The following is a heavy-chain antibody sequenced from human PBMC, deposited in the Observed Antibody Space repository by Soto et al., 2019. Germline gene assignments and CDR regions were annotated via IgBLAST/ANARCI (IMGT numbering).Heavy chain of an antibody. CDR1: GGSFSGYY. Sequence: QVQLQQWGAGLLKPSETLSLTCAVYGGSFSGYYWSWIRQPPGKGLEWIGEINHSGSTNYNPSLKSRVTIPVDTSKNQFSLKLSSVTAADTAVYYCARGQCGGSCYGWFDPWGQGTLVTVSS. CDR3: ARGQCGGSCYGWFDP. D-gene: IGHD2-15*01. CDR2: INHSGST. V-gene: IGHV4-34*01. J-gene: IGHJ5*02.